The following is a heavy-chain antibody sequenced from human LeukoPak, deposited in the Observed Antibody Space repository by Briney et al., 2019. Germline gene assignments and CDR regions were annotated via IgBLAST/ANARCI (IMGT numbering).Heavy chain of an antibody. CDR2: IYHVGNT. CDR3: ARSPRWFSDL. V-gene: IGHV4-38-2*01. J-gene: IGHJ2*01. CDR1: GYSISSGYF. Sequence: PSETLSLTCDVSGYSISSGYFWGWIRQPPGKGLEWIGSIYHVGNTYQNPSLKSRVTISRDTSKNQFSLKLTSVTTADTAVYYCARSPRWFSDLWGRGTLVTVSS.